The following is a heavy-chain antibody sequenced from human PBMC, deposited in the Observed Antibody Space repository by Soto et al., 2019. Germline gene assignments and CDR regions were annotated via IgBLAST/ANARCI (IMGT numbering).Heavy chain of an antibody. Sequence: PGESLKISCKGSGYSFITYGIVWLRQMPGQGLEWMGIIHPVDSQTRYSPSFQGQVTISADKSISTAYLQWSSLKASDTAIYYCARQSGALGNYFYGMDVWGQGTTVTVSS. CDR1: GYSFITYG. D-gene: IGHD7-27*01. V-gene: IGHV5-51*01. CDR3: ARQSGALGNYFYGMDV. CDR2: IHPVDSQT. J-gene: IGHJ6*02.